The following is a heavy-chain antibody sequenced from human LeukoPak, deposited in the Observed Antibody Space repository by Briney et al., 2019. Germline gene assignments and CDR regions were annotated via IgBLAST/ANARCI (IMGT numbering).Heavy chain of an antibody. D-gene: IGHD6-13*01. Sequence: PGRSLRLSCAASGFTFSSYAMRWVRQAPGKGLEWVAVISYDGSNKYYADSVKGRFTISRDNSKNTLYLQMNSLRAEDTAVYYCARGRAAAGPFDYWGQGTLVTVSS. CDR1: GFTFSSYA. CDR2: ISYDGSNK. CDR3: ARGRAAAGPFDY. V-gene: IGHV3-30-3*01. J-gene: IGHJ4*02.